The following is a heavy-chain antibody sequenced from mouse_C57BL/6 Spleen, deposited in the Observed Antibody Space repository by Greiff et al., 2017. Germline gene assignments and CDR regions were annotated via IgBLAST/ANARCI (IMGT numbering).Heavy chain of an antibody. Sequence: QVQLQQSGAELVRPGASVTLSCKASGYTFTDYEMHWVKQTPVHGLEWIGAIDPETGGTAYNQKFKGKAILTADKSSSTAYMELRSLTSEDSAVYYGTRGGLYDGDWFAYWGQGTLVTVSA. V-gene: IGHV1-15*01. J-gene: IGHJ3*01. CDR1: GYTFTDYE. CDR2: IDPETGGT. CDR3: TRGGLYDGDWFAY. D-gene: IGHD2-3*01.